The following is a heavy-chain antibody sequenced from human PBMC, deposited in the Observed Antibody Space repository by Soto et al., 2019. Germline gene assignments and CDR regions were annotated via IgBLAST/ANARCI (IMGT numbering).Heavy chain of an antibody. CDR3: ARVGGVAARTFDY. CDR1: GGSISPFY. D-gene: IGHD2-15*01. J-gene: IGHJ4*02. V-gene: IGHV4-59*01. CDR2: VYYSGNN. Sequence: QVQLQESGPGVVKPSETLSLTCTVSGGSISPFYWSWVRQPPGKGLEWIGYVYYSGNNNYNPSLKSRVTISVDASKIPVALRLTSVTAADTAVYYCARVGGVAARTFDYWGQGTVVTVSS.